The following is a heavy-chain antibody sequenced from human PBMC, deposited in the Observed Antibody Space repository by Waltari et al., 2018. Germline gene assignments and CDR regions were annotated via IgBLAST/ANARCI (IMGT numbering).Heavy chain of an antibody. D-gene: IGHD5-18*01. Sequence: QVQLVQSGAEVKKPGSSVKVSCKDSGGTFSSYAIRWVRQAPGQGLEWMGRIIPILGIANYAQKFQGRVTITADKSTSTAYMELSSLRSEDTAVYYCAREGVEEMATANDAFDIWGQGTMVTVSS. V-gene: IGHV1-69*04. CDR1: GGTFSSYA. CDR2: IIPILGIA. J-gene: IGHJ3*02. CDR3: AREGVEEMATANDAFDI.